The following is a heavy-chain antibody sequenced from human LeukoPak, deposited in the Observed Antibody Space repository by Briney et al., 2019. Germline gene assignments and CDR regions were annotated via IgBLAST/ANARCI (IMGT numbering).Heavy chain of an antibody. CDR1: GFTFNSYA. J-gene: IGHJ4*02. CDR3: ARHRSSWLIGY. CDR2: ISDSGGNT. D-gene: IGHD6-6*01. Sequence: GGSLRLSCAASGFTFNSYAMSWVRQAPWERLQWVSGISDSGGNTYYADSVRGRFTISRDNSKNTLYLQMNSLRAEDTAVYYCARHRSSWLIGYWGQGTLVAVSS. V-gene: IGHV3-23*01.